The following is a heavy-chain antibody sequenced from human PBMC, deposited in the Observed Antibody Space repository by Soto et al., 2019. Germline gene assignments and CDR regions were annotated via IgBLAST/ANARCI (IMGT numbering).Heavy chain of an antibody. CDR2: INPANGNT. Sequence: QVQLAQSGAEERKPGASVKVSCEATGYTFTAYAMHWVRQAPGQRLEWMGWINPANGNTTYSQKFQGRLTITSDTSANTVYMELNSLTSEDTAMYYCTRSAISPYGGLIGPFDYWGQGNLVTVSS. V-gene: IGHV1-3*05. D-gene: IGHD3-16*02. J-gene: IGHJ4*02. CDR3: TRSAISPYGGLIGPFDY. CDR1: GYTFTAYA.